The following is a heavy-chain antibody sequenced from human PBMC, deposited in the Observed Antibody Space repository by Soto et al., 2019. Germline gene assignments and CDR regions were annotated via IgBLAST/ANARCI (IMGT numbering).Heavy chain of an antibody. Sequence: PGGSLRLSCAASGFTFSSYAMHWVRQAPGKGLEWVAVISYDGSNKYYADSVKGRFTISRDNSKNTLYLQMNSLRAEDTAVYYCARDFATHCSGSTCYPYAYWGQGALVTVSS. CDR1: GFTFSSYA. CDR2: ISYDGSNK. CDR3: ARDFATHCSGSTCYPYAY. J-gene: IGHJ4*02. D-gene: IGHD2-15*01. V-gene: IGHV3-30-3*01.